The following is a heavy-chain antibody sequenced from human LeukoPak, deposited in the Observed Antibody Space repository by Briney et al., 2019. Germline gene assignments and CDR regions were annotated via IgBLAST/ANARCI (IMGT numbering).Heavy chain of an antibody. CDR3: ARDRRGSSWFFPFDY. J-gene: IGHJ4*02. CDR1: GGSFSGYY. V-gene: IGHV4-34*01. CDR2: INHSGST. D-gene: IGHD6-13*01. Sequence: SETLSLTCAVYGGSFSGYYWSWIRQPPGKGLEWIGEINHSGSTNYNPSLKSRVTISVDTSKNQFSLKLSSVTAADTAVYYCARDRRGSSWFFPFDYWGRGTLVTVSS.